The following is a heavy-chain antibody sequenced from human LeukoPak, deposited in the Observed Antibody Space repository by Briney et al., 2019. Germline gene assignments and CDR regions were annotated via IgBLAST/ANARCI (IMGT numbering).Heavy chain of an antibody. V-gene: IGHV5-51*01. CDR2: IYPGDSDT. CDR1: GYSFTSYW. D-gene: IGHD4-23*01. J-gene: IGHJ4*02. Sequence: GESLKISCKGSGYSFTSYWIGWVRQMPGKGLEWMGIIYPGDSDTRYSPSFQGQVTISVDKSISTAYLQWSSLKASDTAMYHCVRDIAPDSLNWYLRAPTFHYWGQGTLVTVSS. CDR3: VRDIAPDSLNWYLRAPTFHY.